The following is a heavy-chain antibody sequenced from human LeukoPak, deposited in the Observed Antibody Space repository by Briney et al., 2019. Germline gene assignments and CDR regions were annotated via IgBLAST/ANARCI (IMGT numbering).Heavy chain of an antibody. CDR1: GYTFISYF. CDR3: ARSGGGAIRPFDY. D-gene: IGHD2-15*01. J-gene: IGHJ4*02. V-gene: IGHV1-46*01. CDR2: INPSGGST. Sequence: ASVKVSCKASGYTFISYFIHWVRQAPGQGLEWMGIINPSGGSTRYAQKFQGRVTMTRDTSTSTVYMEMSSLRSEDTAVHYCARSGGGAIRPFDYWGQGTLVTVSS.